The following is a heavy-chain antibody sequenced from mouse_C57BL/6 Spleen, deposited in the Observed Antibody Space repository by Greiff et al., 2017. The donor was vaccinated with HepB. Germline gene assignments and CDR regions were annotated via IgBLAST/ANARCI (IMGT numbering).Heavy chain of an antibody. D-gene: IGHD1-1*01. CDR2: IHPNSGST. J-gene: IGHJ2*01. Sequence: QVQLKQPGAELVKPGASVKLSCKASGYTFTSYWMHWVKQRPGQGLEWIGMIHPNSGSTNYNEKFKSKATLTVDKSSSTAYMQLSSLTSEDSAVYYCARSGSSSLDYWGQGTTLTVSS. CDR1: GYTFTSYW. CDR3: ARSGSSSLDY. V-gene: IGHV1-64*01.